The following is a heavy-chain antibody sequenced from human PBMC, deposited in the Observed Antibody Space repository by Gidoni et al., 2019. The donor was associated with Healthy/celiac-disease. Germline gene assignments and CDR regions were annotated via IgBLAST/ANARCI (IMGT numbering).Heavy chain of an antibody. CDR2: INHSGST. J-gene: IGHJ4*02. V-gene: IGHV4-34*01. Sequence: QVQLQQWGAGLLKPSETLSLTCAVYGGSFSGYYWSWIRQPPGKGLEWIGEINHSGSTNYNPSLKSRVTISVDTSKNQFSLKLSSVTAAVTAVYYCARSRITIFGNYFDYWGQGTLVTVSS. D-gene: IGHD3-3*01. CDR1: GGSFSGYY. CDR3: ARSRITIFGNYFDY.